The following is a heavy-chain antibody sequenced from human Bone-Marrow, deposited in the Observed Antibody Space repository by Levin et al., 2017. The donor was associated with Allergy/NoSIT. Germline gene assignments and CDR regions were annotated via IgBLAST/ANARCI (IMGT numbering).Heavy chain of an antibody. D-gene: IGHD3-9*01. CDR2: ISGSGGST. CDR3: AKSPTLTGYYEWFDP. J-gene: IGHJ5*02. CDR1: GFAFGFAFNNYA. V-gene: IGHV3-23*01. Sequence: GGSLRLSCVASGFAFGFAFNNYAMSWVRQAPGKGLEWVSAISGSGGSTYYADSMKGRFTISRDNSNNTLFLQMDSLSAEDTAIYYCAKSPTLTGYYEWFDPWGQGTLVTVSS.